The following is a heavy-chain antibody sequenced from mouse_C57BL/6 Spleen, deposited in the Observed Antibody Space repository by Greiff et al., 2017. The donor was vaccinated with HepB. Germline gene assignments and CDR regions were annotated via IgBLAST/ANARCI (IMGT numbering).Heavy chain of an antibody. V-gene: IGHV1-69*01. CDR1: GYTFTSYW. D-gene: IGHD2-2*01. J-gene: IGHJ2*01. Sequence: QVQLQQPGAELVMPGASVKLSCKASGYTFTSYWMHWVKQRPGQGLEWIGEIDPSDSYTNYNQKFKGKSTLTVDKSSSTAYMQLSSLTSEDSAVYYCARGSTMVREYYFDYWGQGTTLTVSS. CDR2: IDPSDSYT. CDR3: ARGSTMVREYYFDY.